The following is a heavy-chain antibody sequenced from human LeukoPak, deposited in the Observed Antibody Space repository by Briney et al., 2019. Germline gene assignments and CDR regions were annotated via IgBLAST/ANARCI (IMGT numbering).Heavy chain of an antibody. CDR3: ARAPNGDHGYFDY. Sequence: SETLSLTCTVSGGSISSSSYYWGWIRQPPGKGLEWIGSIYYSGSTYYNPSLKSRVTISVDTSKNQFSLKLSSVTAADTAVYYCARAPNGDHGYFDYWGQGTLVTVSS. J-gene: IGHJ4*02. D-gene: IGHD4-17*01. V-gene: IGHV4-39*01. CDR1: GGSISSSSYY. CDR2: IYYSGST.